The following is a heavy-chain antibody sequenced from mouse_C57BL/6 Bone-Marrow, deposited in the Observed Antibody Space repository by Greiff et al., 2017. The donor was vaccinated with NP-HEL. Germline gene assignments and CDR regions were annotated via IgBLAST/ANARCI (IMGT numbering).Heavy chain of an antibody. CDR1: GYSITSGYY. J-gene: IGHJ4*01. V-gene: IGHV3-6*01. D-gene: IGHD3-2*02. Sequence: EVQLVESGPGLVKPSQSLSLTCSVTGYSITSGYYWNWIRQFPGNKLEWMGYISYDGSNNYNPSLKNRISITRDTSKNQFFLKLNSVTTEDTATYYCAREGGSSGRDYWGQGTSVTVSS. CDR3: AREGGSSGRDY. CDR2: ISYDGSN.